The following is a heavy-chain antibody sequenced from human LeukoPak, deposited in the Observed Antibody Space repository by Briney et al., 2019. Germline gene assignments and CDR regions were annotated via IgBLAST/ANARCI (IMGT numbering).Heavy chain of an antibody. V-gene: IGHV4-4*07. CDR1: SGFISNYY. CDR3: AGDSRYYDFCSGYLDY. D-gene: IGHD3-3*01. Sequence: SSETLSLTCSVSSGFISNYYWSWIRQPAGKGLEWIGCISTSGNTNYIPSLKSRVTMSIDTSKKQFFLNLRSVTAPDTAVYYCAGDSRYYDFCSGYLDYWGQGALVTVSS. J-gene: IGHJ4*02. CDR2: ISTSGNT.